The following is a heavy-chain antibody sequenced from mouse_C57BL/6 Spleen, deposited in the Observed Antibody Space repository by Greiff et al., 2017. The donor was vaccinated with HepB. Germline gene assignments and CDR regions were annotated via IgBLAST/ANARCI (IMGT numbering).Heavy chain of an antibody. CDR2: ISSGSSTI. Sequence: EVQVVESGGGLVKPGGSLKLSCAASGFTFSDYGMHWVRQAPEKGLEWVAYISSGSSTIYYADTVKGRFTISRDNAKNTLFLQMTSLRSEDTAMYYCARPITTVVAGGFDYWGQGTTLTVSS. J-gene: IGHJ2*01. V-gene: IGHV5-17*01. CDR3: ARPITTVVAGGFDY. D-gene: IGHD1-1*01. CDR1: GFTFSDYG.